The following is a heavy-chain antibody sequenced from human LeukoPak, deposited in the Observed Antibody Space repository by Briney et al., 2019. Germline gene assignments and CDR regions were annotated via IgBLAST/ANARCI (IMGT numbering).Heavy chain of an antibody. CDR3: VSAQCIATSCYYF. CDR1: RLIYSSLG. J-gene: IGHJ4*02. CDR2: ISKDGGEP. D-gene: IGHD2-2*01. V-gene: IGHV3-7*01. Sequence: GGTLRLSCAACRLIYSSLGMSWASQARGKGREGVAIISKDGGEPKYMGSVKARFTISRDGASTSLYLHMNSLTPDYAAVYWCVSAQCIATSCYYFWGQGTPVTVSS.